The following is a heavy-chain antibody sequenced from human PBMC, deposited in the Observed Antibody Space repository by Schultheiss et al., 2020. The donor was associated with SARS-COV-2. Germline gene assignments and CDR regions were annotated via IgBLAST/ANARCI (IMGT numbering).Heavy chain of an antibody. CDR2: IYHSGST. J-gene: IGHJ4*02. Sequence: SETLSLTCAVSGYSISSSNWWGWIRQPPGKGLEWIGSIYHSGSTYYNPSLKSRVTISVDTSKNQFSLKLSSVTAADTAVYYCASSPGGYDSSGYGFDYWGQGTLVTVSS. D-gene: IGHD3-22*01. CDR1: GYSISSSNW. V-gene: IGHV4-38-2*01. CDR3: ASSPGGYDSSGYGFDY.